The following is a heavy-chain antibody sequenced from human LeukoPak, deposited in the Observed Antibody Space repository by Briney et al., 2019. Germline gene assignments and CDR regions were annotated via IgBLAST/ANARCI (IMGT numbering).Heavy chain of an antibody. V-gene: IGHV1-69*05. D-gene: IGHD4-11*01. J-gene: IGHJ4*02. CDR3: ARTPMTTVTTSGYYFDY. CDR2: IIPIFGTA. CDR1: GGTFSSYA. Sequence: ASVKVSCKASGGTFSSYAISWVRQAPGQGLEWMGGIIPIFGTANYAQKFQGRVTITTDESTSTAYMELCSLRSEDTAVYYCARTPMTTVTTSGYYFDYWGQGTLVTVSS.